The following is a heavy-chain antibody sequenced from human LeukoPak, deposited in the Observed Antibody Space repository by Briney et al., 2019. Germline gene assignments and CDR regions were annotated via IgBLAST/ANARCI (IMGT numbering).Heavy chain of an antibody. V-gene: IGHV3-53*01. Sequence: GGSLRLSCAASGFSVSSNYMSWVRQAPGKGLEWVSVIYTDGDTYYADSVKGRFTISRDSSKNTLFLQMNSLRPEDTAVYYCARGAGIVSTGTGSFDYWGQGTLFTVSS. D-gene: IGHD6-13*01. CDR1: GFSVSSNY. J-gene: IGHJ4*02. CDR2: IYTDGDT. CDR3: ARGAGIVSTGTGSFDY.